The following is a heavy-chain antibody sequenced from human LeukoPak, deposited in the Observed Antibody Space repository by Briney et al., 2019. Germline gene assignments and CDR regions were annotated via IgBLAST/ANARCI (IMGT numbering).Heavy chain of an antibody. CDR1: GGSISSSSYY. CDR3: ARYGSSWLFDY. J-gene: IGHJ4*02. CDR2: IYYSGST. V-gene: IGHV4-39*07. D-gene: IGHD6-13*01. Sequence: SETLSLTCTVSGGSISSSSYYWGWIRQPPGKGLEWIGSIYYSGSTYYTPSLKSRVTISVDTSKNQFSLKLSSVTAADTAVYYCARYGSSWLFDYWGQGTLVTVSS.